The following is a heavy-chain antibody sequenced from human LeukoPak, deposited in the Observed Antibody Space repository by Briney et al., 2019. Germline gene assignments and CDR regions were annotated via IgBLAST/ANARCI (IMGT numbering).Heavy chain of an antibody. CDR3: ARDPFTSGDYYDSSGYSGY. J-gene: IGHJ4*02. CDR1: GFTFGSYS. V-gene: IGHV3-21*01. Sequence: GGSLRLSCAASGFTFGSYSMNWVRQAPGKGLEWVSSISSSSGYIYYADSVKGRFTISRDNAKNSLYLQMNSLRAEDTAVYYCARDPFTSGDYYDSSGYSGYWGQGTLVTVSS. D-gene: IGHD3-22*01. CDR2: ISSSSGYI.